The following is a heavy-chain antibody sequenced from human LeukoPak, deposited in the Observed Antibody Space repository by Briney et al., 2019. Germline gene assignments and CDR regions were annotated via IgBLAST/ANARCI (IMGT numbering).Heavy chain of an antibody. J-gene: IGHJ3*02. CDR3: ARGTYYYDSSYAFDI. V-gene: IGHV1-69*04. CDR1: GGTFSSYA. CDR2: IIPILGIA. D-gene: IGHD3-22*01. Sequence: GSSVKVSCKAPGGTFSSYAISWVRQAPGQGLEWMGRIIPILGIANYAQRFQGRVTITADKSTSTAYMELSSLRSEDTAVYYCARGTYYYDSSYAFDIWGQGTMVTVSS.